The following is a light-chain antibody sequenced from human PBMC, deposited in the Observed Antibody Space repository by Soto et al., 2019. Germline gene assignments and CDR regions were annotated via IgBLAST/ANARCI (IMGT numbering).Light chain of an antibody. CDR3: QHSSTFACA. CDR1: QSISSW. Sequence: DIQMTQSPSTLSAYVGDRVTMTCRASQSISSWLAWYQQKPGKAPKVLIYKASTLGNGVPSRFSCSGSGTEFTLTTSSLQPEDFATYYCQHSSTFACAFGQGTRVEIK. CDR2: KAS. J-gene: IGKJ1*01. V-gene: IGKV1-5*03.